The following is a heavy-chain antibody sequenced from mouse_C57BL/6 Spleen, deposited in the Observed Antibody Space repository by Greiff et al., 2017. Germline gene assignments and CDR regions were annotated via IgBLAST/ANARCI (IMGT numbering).Heavy chain of an antibody. CDR3: ARDAYSNDVGYFDY. D-gene: IGHD2-12*01. V-gene: IGHV5-17*01. CDR1: GFTFSDYG. CDR2: ISSGSSTI. J-gene: IGHJ2*01. Sequence: EVQLVESGGGLVKPGGSLKLSCAASGFTFSDYGMHWVRQAPEKGLEWVAYISSGSSTIYYADTVKGRFTISRDNAKNTLFLQMTSLRSEDTAMYYCARDAYSNDVGYFDYWGQGTTLTVSS.